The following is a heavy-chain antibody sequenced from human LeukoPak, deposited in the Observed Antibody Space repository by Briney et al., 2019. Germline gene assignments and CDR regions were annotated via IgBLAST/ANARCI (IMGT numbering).Heavy chain of an antibody. V-gene: IGHV3-48*01. D-gene: IGHD5-24*01. CDR2: ITSSSTTI. Sequence: PGGSLRLSCAASGFTFSSYGMNWVRQAPGKGLEWVSYITSSSTTIHYADSVKGRFTISRDNAKKSLYLQMNSLRAEDTAVYYCVREGDGYSFFDYWGQGTLATVSS. CDR3: VREGDGYSFFDY. CDR1: GFTFSSYG. J-gene: IGHJ4*02.